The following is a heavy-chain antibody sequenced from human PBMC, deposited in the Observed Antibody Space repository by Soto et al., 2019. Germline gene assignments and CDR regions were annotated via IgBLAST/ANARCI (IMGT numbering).Heavy chain of an antibody. Sequence: GGSLRLSCAASGFTFDDYDMHWVRQAPGKGLEWASGINYNSGSIGYADSVKGRFTISRDNAKNSLYLQMNSLRAEDTALYYCAKRYDFWSGSLSGGFDIWGQGTKVTVSS. J-gene: IGHJ3*02. CDR3: AKRYDFWSGSLSGGFDI. CDR1: GFTFDDYD. V-gene: IGHV3-9*01. CDR2: INYNSGSI. D-gene: IGHD3-3*01.